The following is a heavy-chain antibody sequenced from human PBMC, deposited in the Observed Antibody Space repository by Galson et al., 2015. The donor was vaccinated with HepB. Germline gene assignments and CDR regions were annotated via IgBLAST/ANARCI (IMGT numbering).Heavy chain of an antibody. CDR2: INPDSGVT. CDR1: GYSFIDYY. D-gene: IGHD2-21*02. V-gene: IGHV1-2*06. CDR3: ARELETALVNMFDS. Sequence: SVKVSCKASGYSFIDYYIHWVRQAPGQGLEWMGRINPDSGVTKFARKFQGRVTLTCDTAINTGYLELSSLRSDDTATYYCARELETALVNMFDSWGQGTLVTVSS. J-gene: IGHJ4*02.